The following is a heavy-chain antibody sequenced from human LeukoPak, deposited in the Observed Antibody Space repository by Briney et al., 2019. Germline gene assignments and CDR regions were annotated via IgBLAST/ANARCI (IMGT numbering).Heavy chain of an antibody. CDR3: AKELYSYGYRSLVNFDY. Sequence: ASVKVSCKASGYTFTNYDINWVRQATGQGLEWMGWLHPNSGTAGYAQNFQGRVTITGDTSMSTAYMELSSLRSEDTAVYYCAKELYSYGYRSLVNFDYWGQGTLVTVSS. D-gene: IGHD5-18*01. V-gene: IGHV1-8*03. CDR2: LHPNSGTA. CDR1: GYTFTNYD. J-gene: IGHJ4*02.